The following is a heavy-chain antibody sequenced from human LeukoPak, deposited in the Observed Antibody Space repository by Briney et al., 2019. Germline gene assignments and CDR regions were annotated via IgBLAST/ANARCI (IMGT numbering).Heavy chain of an antibody. CDR3: ARERAYNYGFDF. V-gene: IGHV1-18*01. Sequence: ASVKVSCKASGYTFTTYSIIWVRQAPGQGLEWMGWISACNGNTNYAHKLQGRVALTTDTSTSTAYMELRSLTSDDTAVYYCARERAYNYGFDFWGQGTLVTVSS. J-gene: IGHJ4*02. CDR1: GYTFTTYS. D-gene: IGHD5-18*01. CDR2: ISACNGNT.